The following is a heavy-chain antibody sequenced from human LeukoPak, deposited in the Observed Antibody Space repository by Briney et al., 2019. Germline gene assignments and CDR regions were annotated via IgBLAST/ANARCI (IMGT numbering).Heavy chain of an antibody. V-gene: IGHV3-21*01. CDR2: ISSSSYI. CDR1: GFTFSSYS. Sequence: GGSLRPSCAASGFTFSSYSMNWVRQAPGKGLEWVSSISSSSYIYYADSVKGRFTIPRDNAKNSLYLQMNSLRAEDTAVYYCARVIGTGLTPFDYWGQGTLVTVSS. J-gene: IGHJ4*02. CDR3: ARVIGTGLTPFDY. D-gene: IGHD4-23*01.